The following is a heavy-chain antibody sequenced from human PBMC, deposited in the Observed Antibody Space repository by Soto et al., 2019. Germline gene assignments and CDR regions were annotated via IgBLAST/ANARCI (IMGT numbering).Heavy chain of an antibody. V-gene: IGHV3-9*01. Sequence: EVQLVESGGGLVQPGRSLRLSCAASGFTFDDYAMHWVRQAPGKGLEWVSGISWNSGSIGYADSVKGRFTISRDNAKNTLYLQMNSLRAEDTALYYCAKDRGLVLSLYFAYWGQGTLVNVSS. J-gene: IGHJ4*02. D-gene: IGHD6-19*01. CDR1: GFTFDDYA. CDR3: AKDRGLVLSLYFAY. CDR2: ISWNSGSI.